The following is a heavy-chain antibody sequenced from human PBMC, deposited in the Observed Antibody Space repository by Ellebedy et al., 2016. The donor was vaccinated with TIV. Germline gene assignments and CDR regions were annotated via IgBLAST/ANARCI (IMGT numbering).Heavy chain of an antibody. CDR2: INPSGGST. J-gene: IGHJ4*02. V-gene: IGHV1-46*04. CDR1: GYTFTSYY. CDR3: ARDRGGVGATNGFGY. D-gene: IGHD1-26*01. Sequence: AASVKVSCKASGYTFTSYYMHWVRQAPGQGLEWMGIINPSGGSTSYAQKLQGRVTMTRDTSTSTVYMELSSLRSEDTAVYYCARDRGGVGATNGFGYWGQGTLVTVSS.